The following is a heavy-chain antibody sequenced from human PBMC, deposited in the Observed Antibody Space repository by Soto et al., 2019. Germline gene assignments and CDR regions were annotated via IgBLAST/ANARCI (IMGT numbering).Heavy chain of an antibody. Sequence: PGGSLNHSCIVSGFTFSYYSMNWVRLAPGKGLEWVSAISGSGGSTYYADSVKGRFTISRDASKNTLYLQMSSLRVEDTALYYCAKSYSSNWYDYFDNWGQGALVTVSS. CDR2: ISGSGGST. CDR3: AKSYSSNWYDYFDN. CDR1: GFTFSYYS. J-gene: IGHJ4*02. V-gene: IGHV3-23*01. D-gene: IGHD6-13*01.